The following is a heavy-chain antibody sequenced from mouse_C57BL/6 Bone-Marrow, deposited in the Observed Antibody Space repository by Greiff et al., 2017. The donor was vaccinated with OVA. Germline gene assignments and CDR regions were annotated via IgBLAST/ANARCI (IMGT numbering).Heavy chain of an antibody. CDR2: ISSGGDYI. CDR3: TRDCLYYYGSSYEGYFDY. CDR1: GFTFSSYA. Sequence: EVKLQESGEGLVKPGGSLKLSCAASGFTFSSYAMSWVRQTPEKRLEWVAYISSGGDYIYYADTVKGRFTISRDNARNTLYLQMSSLKSEDTAMYYCTRDCLYYYGSSYEGYFDYWGQGTTLTVSS. D-gene: IGHD1-1*01. V-gene: IGHV5-9-1*02. J-gene: IGHJ2*01.